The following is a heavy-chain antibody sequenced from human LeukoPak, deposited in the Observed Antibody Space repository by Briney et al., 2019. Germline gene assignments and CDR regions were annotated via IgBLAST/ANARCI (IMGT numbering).Heavy chain of an antibody. J-gene: IGHJ5*02. Sequence: SQTLSLTCTVSGGSISSGSYYWSWIRQPAGKGLEWIGRIYTSGSTNYNPSLKSRVTISVDTSKNQFSLKLSSVTAADTAVYYCARDVRGYYYDSSGSRGEAWIDPWGQGTLVTVSS. CDR3: ARDVRGYYYDSSGSRGEAWIDP. CDR2: IYTSGST. D-gene: IGHD3-22*01. CDR1: GGSISSGSYY. V-gene: IGHV4-61*02.